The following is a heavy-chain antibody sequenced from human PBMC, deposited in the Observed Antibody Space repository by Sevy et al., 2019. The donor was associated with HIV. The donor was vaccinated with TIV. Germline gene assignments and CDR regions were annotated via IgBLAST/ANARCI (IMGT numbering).Heavy chain of an antibody. Sequence: ASVKVSCKASGYTFTGYYMHWVRQAPGQGLEWMGWINPNSGGTNYAQKFQGRVTMTRDTSISTAYMELSRLRSDDTAVYYCARIHDSGAAFDIWGQGTMFTVSS. CDR2: INPNSGGT. D-gene: IGHD5-12*01. CDR1: GYTFTGYY. J-gene: IGHJ3*02. V-gene: IGHV1-2*02. CDR3: ARIHDSGAAFDI.